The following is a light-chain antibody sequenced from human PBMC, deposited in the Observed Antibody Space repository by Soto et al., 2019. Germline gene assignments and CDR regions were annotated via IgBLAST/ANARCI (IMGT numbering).Light chain of an antibody. V-gene: IGLV2-8*01. Sequence: QSALTQPPSASGSPGQSVTISCTGTDSKYVSWYHHHPGKAPRLLIYEAIKRPSGVPDRFSGSKSGNTASLTVSGLQAEDEADYHCTSYAGNNELVFGGGTKLTVL. J-gene: IGLJ2*01. CDR1: DSKY. CDR2: EAI. CDR3: TSYAGNNELV.